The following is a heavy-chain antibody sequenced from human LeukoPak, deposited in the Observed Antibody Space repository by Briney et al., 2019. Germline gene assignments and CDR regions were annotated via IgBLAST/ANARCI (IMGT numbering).Heavy chain of an antibody. CDR1: GFTFSSYA. Sequence: GGSLRLSCAASGFTFSSYAMSWVRQAPGKGLEWVSAISGSGGSTYYADSVKGRFTISRDNSKNTLYLQMNSLRAEDTAVYYCARDQAHYYGSGSYYPGPLEFDPWGQGTLVTVSS. CDR3: ARDQAHYYGSGSYYPGPLEFDP. J-gene: IGHJ5*02. V-gene: IGHV3-23*01. CDR2: ISGSGGST. D-gene: IGHD3-10*01.